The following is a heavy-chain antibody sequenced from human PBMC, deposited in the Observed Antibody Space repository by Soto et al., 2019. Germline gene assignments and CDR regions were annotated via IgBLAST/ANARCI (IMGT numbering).Heavy chain of an antibody. CDR3: ARVHDSSGYYYGAYFDY. D-gene: IGHD3-22*01. J-gene: IGHJ4*02. CDR2: IYSGGST. CDR1: GFTVSSNY. V-gene: IGHV3-66*01. Sequence: PGGSLRLSCAASGFTVSSNYMSWVRQAPGKGLEWVSVIYSGGSTYYADSVKGRFTISRDNSKNTLYLQMNSLRAEDTAVYYCARVHDSSGYYYGAYFDYWGQGTLVTGSS.